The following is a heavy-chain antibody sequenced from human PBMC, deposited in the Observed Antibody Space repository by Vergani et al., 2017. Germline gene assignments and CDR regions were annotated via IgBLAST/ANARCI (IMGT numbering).Heavy chain of an antibody. D-gene: IGHD3-3*01. CDR2: IRYDGSNK. V-gene: IGHV3-30*02. CDR1: GFTFSSYG. J-gene: IGHJ4*02. CDR3: AKDKVVIMRRYFDC. Sequence: QVQLVESGGGVVQPGGSLRLSCAASGFTFSSYGMHWVRQAPGKGLEWVAFIRYDGSNKYYADSVKGRFTISRDNSKNTLYLQMNSLRAEDTAVYYCAKDKVVIMRRYFDCGGQGSLVSVSS.